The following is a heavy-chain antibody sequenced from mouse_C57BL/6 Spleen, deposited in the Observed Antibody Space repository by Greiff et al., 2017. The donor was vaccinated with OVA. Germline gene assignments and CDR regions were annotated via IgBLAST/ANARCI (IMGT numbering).Heavy chain of an antibody. CDR2: INPGSGGT. V-gene: IGHV1-54*01. CDR3: ARNRAFDY. Sequence: VQLVESGAELVRPGTSVKVSCKASGYAFTNYLIEWVKQRPGQGLEWIGEINPGSGGTNYNEKFKGKATLTADKSSSTAYMQLSSLTSEDSAVYFCARNRAFDYWGQGTTLTVSS. CDR1: GYAFTNYL. J-gene: IGHJ2*01.